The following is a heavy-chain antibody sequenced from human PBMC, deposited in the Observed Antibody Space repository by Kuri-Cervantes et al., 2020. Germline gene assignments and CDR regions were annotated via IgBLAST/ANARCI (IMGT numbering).Heavy chain of an antibody. CDR1: GYIFTNYG. V-gene: IGHV1-18*01. CDR3: ARDVDSSGYLDY. J-gene: IGHJ4*02. Sequence: ASVKVSCKSSGYIFTNYGISWVRQAPGEGLEWMGGISPYNGKTNYAQKFQGRVTLITDTSTTAHMELRSLRSDDTAVYYCARDVDSSGYLDYWGQGTLVTVSS. CDR2: ISPYNGKT. D-gene: IGHD3-22*01.